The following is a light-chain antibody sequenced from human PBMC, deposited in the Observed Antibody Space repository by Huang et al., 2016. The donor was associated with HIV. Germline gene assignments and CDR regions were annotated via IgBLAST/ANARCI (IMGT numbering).Light chain of an antibody. V-gene: IGKV1-6*01. CDR1: QGIRND. J-gene: IGKJ3*01. Sequence: AIQMTQSPSSLSASVGDRVTITCRASQGIRNDLGWYQQKAGKAPKLLIYAASSLQSGVPSRFSGSGSGTDFTLTSSSLQPEDFATYYCLQDYNYPRTFGPGTKVDIK. CDR3: LQDYNYPRT. CDR2: AAS.